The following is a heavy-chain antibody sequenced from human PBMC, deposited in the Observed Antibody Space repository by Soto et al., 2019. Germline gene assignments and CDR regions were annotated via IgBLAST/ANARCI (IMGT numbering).Heavy chain of an antibody. Sequence: VQLLESGGGLVQPGGSLRLSCAASGFTFSNYVMSWVRQAPGKGLEWVSAISASGATTYYTDSVKGRFIISRDNSKDSLYLQMYSLRADDTAVYFCAKGLYDNSGYYYTNWGLGTLLTVSS. CDR1: GFTFSNYV. J-gene: IGHJ1*01. CDR3: AKGLYDNSGYYYTN. D-gene: IGHD3-22*01. V-gene: IGHV3-23*01. CDR2: ISASGATT.